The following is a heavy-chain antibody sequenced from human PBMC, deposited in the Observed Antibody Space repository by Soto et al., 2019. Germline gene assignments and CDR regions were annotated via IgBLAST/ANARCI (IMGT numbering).Heavy chain of an antibody. CDR3: TSNVRDIVATSFDY. CDR1: GFTFSGSA. V-gene: IGHV3-73*01. Sequence: PGGSLRLSCATSGFTFSGSAMHWVRQASGKGLEWVGRIRSNSNSYATAYAASVKGRFTISRDDSKDTAYLQMNSLKTEDTAVYYCTSNVRDIVATSFDYWGQGALVTVSS. J-gene: IGHJ4*02. CDR2: IRSNSNSYAT. D-gene: IGHD5-12*01.